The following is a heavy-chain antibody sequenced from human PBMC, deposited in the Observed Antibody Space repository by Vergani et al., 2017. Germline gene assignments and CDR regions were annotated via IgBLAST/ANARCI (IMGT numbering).Heavy chain of an antibody. CDR1: GGSISSGGYY. V-gene: IGHV4-61*02. J-gene: IGHJ4*02. Sequence: QVQLQESGPGLVKPSQTLSLTCTVSGGSISSGGYYWSWIRQPAGKGLEWIGRIYTSGSTNYNPSLKSRVTISVDTSKNQFSLKLSSVTAADTAVYYCARDRSYYYDSSGYYPYFDYWGQGTLVTVSS. CDR2: IYTSGST. D-gene: IGHD3-22*01. CDR3: ARDRSYYYDSSGYYPYFDY.